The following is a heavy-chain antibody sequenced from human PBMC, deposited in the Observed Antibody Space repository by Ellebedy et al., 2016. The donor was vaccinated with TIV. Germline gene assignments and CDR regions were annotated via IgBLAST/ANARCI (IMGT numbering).Heavy chain of an antibody. CDR1: GFSFRNYW. D-gene: IGHD1-1*01. V-gene: IGHV4-59*08. CDR3: ARLGGQLAFDI. J-gene: IGHJ3*02. Sequence: ESLKISCAVSGFSFRNYWMSWVRQAPGKGLEWIGYVYYSGSTKYNASLRSRVTISVNTSKNEFSLNLSSVSAADTAVYYCARLGGQLAFDIWGQGTMVTVSS. CDR2: VYYSGST.